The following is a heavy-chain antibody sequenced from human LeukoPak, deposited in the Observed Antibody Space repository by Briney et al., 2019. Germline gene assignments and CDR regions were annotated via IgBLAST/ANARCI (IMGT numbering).Heavy chain of an antibody. V-gene: IGHV4-39*01. J-gene: IGHJ3*02. CDR2: IYYNGNT. D-gene: IGHD2-15*01. CDR3: ARQLAAGNDAFDI. CDR1: GVYIYSSTYY. Sequence: SETLSLTCTVSGVYIYSSTYYWAWIRQPPGKGLEFIGSIYYNGNTYSNPSLRSRLTISVDTSTNQFSLRLNSVTAADTAVYYCARQLAAGNDAFDIWGQGTMVTVSS.